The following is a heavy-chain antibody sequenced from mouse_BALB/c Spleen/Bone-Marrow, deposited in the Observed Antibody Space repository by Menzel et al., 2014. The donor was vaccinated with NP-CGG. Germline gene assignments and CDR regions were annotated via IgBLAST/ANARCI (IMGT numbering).Heavy chain of an antibody. Sequence: QVQLKHSGPGLVAPSQSLSITCTVSGFSLTGYGVNWVRQPPGKGLEWLGMIWGDGSTDYNSALKSRLSISKDNSKGQVFLKMNSLQTDDTARYYCARDRGYDSYYAMDYWGQGTSVTVSS. CDR2: IWGDGST. V-gene: IGHV2-6-7*01. CDR1: GFSLTGYG. D-gene: IGHD2-2*01. J-gene: IGHJ4*01. CDR3: ARDRGYDSYYAMDY.